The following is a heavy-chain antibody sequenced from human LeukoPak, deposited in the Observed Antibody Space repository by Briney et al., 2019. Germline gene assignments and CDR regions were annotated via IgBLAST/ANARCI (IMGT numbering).Heavy chain of an antibody. Sequence: GGSLRLSCAASGFTFSSYAMSWVRQAPGKGLEWVSAISGSGGSTYYADSVKGRFTISRDNSKNTLYLQMNSLRAEDTAVYYCAKDSSYNWNYARCFDYWGQGTLVTVSS. CDR3: AKDSSYNWNYARCFDY. D-gene: IGHD1-7*01. V-gene: IGHV3-23*01. CDR2: ISGSGGST. CDR1: GFTFSSYA. J-gene: IGHJ4*02.